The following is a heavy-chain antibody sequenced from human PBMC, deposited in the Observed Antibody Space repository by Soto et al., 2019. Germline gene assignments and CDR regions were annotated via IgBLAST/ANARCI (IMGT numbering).Heavy chain of an antibody. CDR1: GGSISSEGYY. CDR2: IYYSRTT. CDR3: ARGRGYSYGPYYFDY. V-gene: IGHV4-31*03. D-gene: IGHD5-18*01. J-gene: IGHJ4*02. Sequence: SETLSLTCTVSGGSISSEGYYWSWFRQLPGKGLEWIGDIYYSRTTYHNPSLRSRLTISGDASKNQFSLKLSPVTAADTALYYCARGRGYSYGPYYFDYWGQGTLVTVSS.